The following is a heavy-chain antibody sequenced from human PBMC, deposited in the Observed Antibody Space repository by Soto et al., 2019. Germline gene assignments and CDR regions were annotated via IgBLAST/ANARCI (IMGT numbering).Heavy chain of an antibody. J-gene: IGHJ6*02. CDR3: ARDAPPPELRFLEWHNYDYNGMDV. CDR2: ISCYDGKT. V-gene: IGHV1-18*01. Sequence: ASVKVSCKTSGYSFTAYGISWVRQAPGQGLEWMGWISCYDGKTKYAQKVQGRVTMTTDTSTSTAYMEVRSLRSDDTAIYYCARDAPPPELRFLEWHNYDYNGMDVWGQGTTVTVSS. D-gene: IGHD3-3*01. CDR1: GYSFTAYG.